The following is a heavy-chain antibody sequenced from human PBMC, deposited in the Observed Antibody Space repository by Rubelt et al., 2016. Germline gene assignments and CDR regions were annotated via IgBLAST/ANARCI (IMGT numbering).Heavy chain of an antibody. V-gene: IGHV3-33*06. Sequence: QVHLVESGGGVVQPGRSLRLSCAASGFVFGNFNMHWVRHTPGKGLEWVAVIKYDGTDKFYADSMKGRLSISRDNAKTPLYLQMDSLRDEDTGIYYWAKDDYGMDIWGQGTTVSVSS. CDR2: IKYDGTDK. J-gene: IGHJ6*02. CDR3: AKDDYGMDI. CDR1: GFVFGNFN.